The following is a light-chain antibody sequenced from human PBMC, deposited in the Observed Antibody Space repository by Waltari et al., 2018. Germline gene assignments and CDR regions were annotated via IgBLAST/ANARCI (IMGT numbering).Light chain of an antibody. CDR3: QQFGSSVMYT. CDR1: QSVSRSR. J-gene: IGKJ2*01. V-gene: IGKV3-20*01. CDR2: GAS. Sequence: EVVLTQSPGNMSLSPGERATISCRASQSVSRSRIAWYLHRPGQAPRLLIYGASGRATGIPDRFSGSGSGTDFSLTISRVEPEDFAVYYCQQFGSSVMYTFGQGTKLEIK.